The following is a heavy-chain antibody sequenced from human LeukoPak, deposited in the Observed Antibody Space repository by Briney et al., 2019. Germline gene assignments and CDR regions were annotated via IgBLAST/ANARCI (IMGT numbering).Heavy chain of an antibody. CDR2: ISAYNGNT. J-gene: IGHJ6*03. V-gene: IGHV1-18*01. Sequence: ASVKVSCKASGYTFTSYGISWVRQAPGQGLEWMGWISAYNGNTNYAQKLQGRVTMTTDTSTSTAYMELRSLRSDDTAVYYCARPSGQQHGRGYYYYMDVWGKGTTVTVSS. D-gene: IGHD6-13*01. CDR3: ARPSGQQHGRGYYYYMDV. CDR1: GYTFTSYG.